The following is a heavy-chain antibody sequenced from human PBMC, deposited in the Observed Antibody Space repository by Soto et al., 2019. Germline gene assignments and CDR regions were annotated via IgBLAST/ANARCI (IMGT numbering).Heavy chain of an antibody. D-gene: IGHD3-16*01. CDR1: GFTFSSYG. J-gene: IGHJ3*02. CDR2: IWYDGSNK. Sequence: QVQLVESGGGVVQPGRSLRLSCAASGFTFSSYGMHWVRQAPGKGLEWVAVIWYDGSNKYYADSVEGRFTISRDNSKNTLYLQMNSLRAEDTAVYYCARDRYRDYIWGDAFDIWGQGTMVTVSS. CDR3: ARDRYRDYIWGDAFDI. V-gene: IGHV3-33*01.